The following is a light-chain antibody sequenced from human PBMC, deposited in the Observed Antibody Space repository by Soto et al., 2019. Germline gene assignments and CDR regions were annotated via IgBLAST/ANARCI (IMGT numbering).Light chain of an antibody. V-gene: IGKV3-20*01. Sequence: EIVLTQSPGTLSLSPGEGATLSCRASQSVRSSYLAWYQQKPGQAPRLLIYAASSRATGIPDRFSGSGSGTDFNLTISRLEPEDFAVYYCLQYGTPPYTFGQGTKLEIK. J-gene: IGKJ2*01. CDR3: LQYGTPPYT. CDR2: AAS. CDR1: QSVRSSY.